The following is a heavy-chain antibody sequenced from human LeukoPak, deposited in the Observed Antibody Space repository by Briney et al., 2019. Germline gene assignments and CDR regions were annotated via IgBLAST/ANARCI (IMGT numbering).Heavy chain of an antibody. CDR1: GASISSGSNY. V-gene: IGHV4-39*07. J-gene: IGHJ3*02. CDR3: ARSDGYGLVGI. Sequence: SETLSLTCSVSGASISSGSNYWGWVRQPPGKTLEWIGSIYSSGSTYYNPSLKSRVIIIIDTPKNHFSLNLTSVTAADTAVYYCARSDGYGLVGIWGQGTMVTVSS. CDR2: IYSSGST. D-gene: IGHD3-10*01.